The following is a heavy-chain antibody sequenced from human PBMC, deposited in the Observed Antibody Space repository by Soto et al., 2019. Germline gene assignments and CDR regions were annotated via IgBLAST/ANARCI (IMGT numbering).Heavy chain of an antibody. CDR2: IIPIFGTA. V-gene: IGHV1-69*13. CDR3: ARGTTEFRPYYFDY. D-gene: IGHD3-10*01. J-gene: IGHJ4*02. CDR1: GGTFSSYA. Sequence: SVKVSCKASGGTFSSYAISWVRQALGQGLEWMGGIIPIFGTANYAQKFQGRVTITADESTSTAYMELSSLRSEDTAVYYCARGTTEFRPYYFDYWGQGTLVTVSS.